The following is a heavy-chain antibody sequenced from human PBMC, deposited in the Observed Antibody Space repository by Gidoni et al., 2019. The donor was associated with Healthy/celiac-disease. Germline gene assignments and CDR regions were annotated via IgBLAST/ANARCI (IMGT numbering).Heavy chain of an antibody. V-gene: IGHV4-34*01. J-gene: IGHJ4*02. CDR1: GGSFSGYY. Sequence: VQLQQWSAGPLKPSETLSLTCAVYGGSFSGYYWSWIRQPPGQGLEWIEEINQSGSTNYNPSLKSRVTISVDTSKNQFSLKLSSVTAADTAVYYCASGGRTRAAAVTRGTRHAHWGQGTLVTVSS. D-gene: IGHD6-13*01. CDR3: ASGGRTRAAAVTRGTRHAH. CDR2: INQSGST.